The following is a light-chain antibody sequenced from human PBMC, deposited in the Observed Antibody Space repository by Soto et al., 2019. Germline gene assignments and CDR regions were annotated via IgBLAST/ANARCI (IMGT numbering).Light chain of an antibody. V-gene: IGLV2-14*01. CDR2: DVS. Sequence: QSVLTQPASVSGSPGQSITISCTGTSSDVGGYNYVSWYQQHPGKAPKLMIYDVSNRPSGVSNRFSGSKSGYTASLTISGLQAEDEADYYCSSYTSSSTRVFGTGTMLTVL. CDR3: SSYTSSSTRV. J-gene: IGLJ1*01. CDR1: SSDVGGYNY.